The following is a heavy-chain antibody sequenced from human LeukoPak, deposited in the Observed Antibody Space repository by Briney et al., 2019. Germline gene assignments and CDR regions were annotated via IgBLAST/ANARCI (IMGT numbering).Heavy chain of an antibody. CDR3: ARVSMAYYDYVWGSYRPTLIDY. CDR2: ISSSGSTI. V-gene: IGHV3-48*03. Sequence: GGSLRLSCAASGFTFSSYEMNWVREAPGRGLEWGSYISSSGSTIYYADSVKGRFTISRDNAKNSLYIQMNSLRAEDTAVYYCARVSMAYYDYVWGSYRPTLIDYWGQGTLVTVSS. J-gene: IGHJ4*02. D-gene: IGHD3-16*02. CDR1: GFTFSSYE.